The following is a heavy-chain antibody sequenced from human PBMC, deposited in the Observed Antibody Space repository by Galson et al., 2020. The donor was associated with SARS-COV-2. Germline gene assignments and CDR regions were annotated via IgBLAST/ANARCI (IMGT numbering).Heavy chain of an antibody. D-gene: IGHD3-22*01. CDR1: GYTFTSYD. V-gene: IGHV1-8*01. CDR3: ARGGRGTMIVGVIPKYYYYMNV. J-gene: IGHJ6*03. Sequence: ASVKVSCKASGYTFTSYDINWVRQATGQGLEWMGWMNPNSGNTGYAQKFQGRVTMTRNTSISTAYMELSSLRSEDTAVYYCARGGRGTMIVGVIPKYYYYMNVWGKGTTVTGSS. CDR2: MNPNSGNT.